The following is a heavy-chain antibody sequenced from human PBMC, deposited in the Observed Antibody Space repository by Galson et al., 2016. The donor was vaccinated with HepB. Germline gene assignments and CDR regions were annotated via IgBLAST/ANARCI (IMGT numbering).Heavy chain of an antibody. D-gene: IGHD1-26*01. CDR1: GFTLRDNY. CDR2: LYSGGAT. CDR3: ARIPTDSYHWYLDL. Sequence: SLRLSCAVSGFTLRDNYMNWVRQAPGKGLEWVSVLYSGGATYYADSVRGRFTNSRDNSNRLSLQMNSLKADDPAVYFCARIPTDSYHWYLDLWGRGTLVTVSS. J-gene: IGHJ2*01. V-gene: IGHV3-53*05.